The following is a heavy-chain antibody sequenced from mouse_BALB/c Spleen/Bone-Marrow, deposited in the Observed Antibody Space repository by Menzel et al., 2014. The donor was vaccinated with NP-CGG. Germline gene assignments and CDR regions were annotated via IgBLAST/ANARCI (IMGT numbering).Heavy chain of an antibody. J-gene: IGHJ4*01. V-gene: IGHV1S22*01. CDR2: IYPGSGST. CDR3: RSYDYAMDY. D-gene: IGHD1-1*01. Sequence: LQQPGSELVGPGASVKLSCKASGYTFTSYWMHWVRQRPGQGLEWIGNIYPGSGSTNYDEKFKSKATLTVDTSSSTAYMQLSSLTSEVSAVYYCRSYDYAMDYWGQGTSVAVSS. CDR1: GYTFTSYW.